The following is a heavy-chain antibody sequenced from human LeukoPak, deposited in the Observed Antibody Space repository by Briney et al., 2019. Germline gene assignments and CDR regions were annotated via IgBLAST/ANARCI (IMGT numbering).Heavy chain of an antibody. CDR1: GGSISSSSHS. V-gene: IGHV4-39*07. Sequence: SETLSLTCTVSGGSISSSSHSWGWIRQPPGKGLEWIGNIFYSGRTYNNPSLKSRVTMSVDTSRNQFSLKLSSVTAADTAVYYCARGFVEMATIVGAFDIWGQGTMVTVSS. CDR3: ARGFVEMATIVGAFDI. D-gene: IGHD5-24*01. J-gene: IGHJ3*02. CDR2: IFYSGRT.